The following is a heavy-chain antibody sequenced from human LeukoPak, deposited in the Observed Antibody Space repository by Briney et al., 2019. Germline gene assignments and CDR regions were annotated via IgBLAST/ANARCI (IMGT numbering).Heavy chain of an antibody. CDR1: NGSVSHYY. D-gene: IGHD3-3*01. CDR3: ARFSPGVARAFDF. CDR2: IYYTGNT. V-gene: IGHV4-59*02. J-gene: IGHJ3*01. Sequence: SETLSLACKFSNGSVSHYYWCWIRQTPGKGLEWIGYIYYTGNTHYNPSLKSRVTISVDTSKNLLSLNLSSVTAADTAVYYCARFSPGVARAFDFWGLGTKVSVSS.